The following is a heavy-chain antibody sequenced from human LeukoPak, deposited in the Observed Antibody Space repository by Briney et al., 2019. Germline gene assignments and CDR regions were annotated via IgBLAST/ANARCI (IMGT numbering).Heavy chain of an antibody. J-gene: IGHJ5*02. CDR3: ARGAPSLWLRLSFDP. CDR1: GYSISSGYY. D-gene: IGHD5-12*01. V-gene: IGHV4-38-2*02. CDR2: IYHSGST. Sequence: SETLSLACTVSGYSISSGYYWGWIRQPPGKGLEWIGSIYHSGSTYYNPSLKSRVTISVDTSKNQFSLKLSSVTAADTAVYYCARGAPSLWLRLSFDPWGQGTLVTVSS.